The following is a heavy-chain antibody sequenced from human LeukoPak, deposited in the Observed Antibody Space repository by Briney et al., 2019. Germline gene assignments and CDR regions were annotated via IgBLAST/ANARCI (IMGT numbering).Heavy chain of an antibody. V-gene: IGHV3-74*01. CDR1: GFTFTSYW. CDR2: VNSDGSST. CDR3: ARGRYYGMDV. J-gene: IGHJ6*02. Sequence: PGGSLRLSCAASGFTFTSYWMHWVRQAPGKGLVWVSRVNSDGSSTTYADSVKGRFIISRDNAKNTLYLQMNSLRAEDTAVYYCARGRYYGMDVWGQGTTVTVSS.